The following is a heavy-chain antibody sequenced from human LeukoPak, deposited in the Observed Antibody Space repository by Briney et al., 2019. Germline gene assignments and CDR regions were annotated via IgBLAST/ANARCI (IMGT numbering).Heavy chain of an antibody. CDR2: ISAYNGNT. J-gene: IGHJ3*02. Sequence: ASVKVSCKASDYTFTNYGISWVRQAPGQGLEWMGWISAYNGNTIYAQKFQGRVTMTTDTPTSTAYLELRSLRSDDTAVYYCGRDQRITQIVVGTDTFDMWGQGTLVTVSS. CDR1: DYTFTNYG. CDR3: GRDQRITQIVVGTDTFDM. D-gene: IGHD3-22*01. V-gene: IGHV1-18*01.